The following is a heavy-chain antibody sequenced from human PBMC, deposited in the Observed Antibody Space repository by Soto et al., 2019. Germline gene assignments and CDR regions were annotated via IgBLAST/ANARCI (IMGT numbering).Heavy chain of an antibody. J-gene: IGHJ3*02. CDR3: ARDREDIVLMVDTDAFDI. CDR1: GYTFTSYG. V-gene: IGHV1-18*01. D-gene: IGHD2-8*01. CDR2: ISAYNGKT. Sequence: QVQLVQSGAEVKKPGASVKVSCKASGYTFTSYGISWVRQAPGQGLEWMGWISAYNGKTNYAQKLQDRVTMTTDTSTSTAYMELRSLRSDDTAVYYCARDREDIVLMVDTDAFDIWGPGTMVTVSS.